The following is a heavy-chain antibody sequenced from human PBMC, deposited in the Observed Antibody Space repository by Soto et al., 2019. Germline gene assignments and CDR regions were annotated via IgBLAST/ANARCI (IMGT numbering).Heavy chain of an antibody. CDR1: GYTFTSYG. Sequence: QVQLVQSGAEVKKPGASVKVSCKASGYTFTSYGISWVRQAPGQGLEWMGWISAYNGNTNYAQKLQGRVTMTTDTSTSTAYMELRSLGSDDTDVYYCARVSSPIFWSREGWFDPWGQGTLVTVSS. D-gene: IGHD3-9*01. V-gene: IGHV1-18*01. CDR2: ISAYNGNT. J-gene: IGHJ5*02. CDR3: ARVSSPIFWSREGWFDP.